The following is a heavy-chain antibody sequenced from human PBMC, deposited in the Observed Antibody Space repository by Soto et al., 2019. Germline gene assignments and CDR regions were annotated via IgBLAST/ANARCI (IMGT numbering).Heavy chain of an antibody. J-gene: IGHJ6*03. V-gene: IGHV1-2*04. Sequence: QVQLVQSGAEVNKTVASVKVSCKASGYTFTGYYMHWVRKAPGQGLEWMGWINPNSGGTNYAQKFQVWVTMTRDTAISKVFMELSMLRSDDTAVYYCASQHSGYYYMDDCGKGTSVNVSS. CDR3: ASQHSGYYYMDD. CDR1: GYTFTGYY. CDR2: INPNSGGT. D-gene: IGHD1-26*01.